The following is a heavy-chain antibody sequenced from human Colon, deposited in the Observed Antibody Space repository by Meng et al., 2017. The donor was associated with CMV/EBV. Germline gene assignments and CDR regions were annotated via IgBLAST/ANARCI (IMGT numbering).Heavy chain of an antibody. CDR3: AREQSSGFGGDF. Sequence: ASVKVSCKASGYSFTTYGISWVRQAPGQGLEWMAWISTYNGNTDYAQKFQGRVTLTTDASTTTTYMELRRLGSDDAALYYCAREQSSGFGGDFWGQGTLVTVSS. V-gene: IGHV1-18*01. D-gene: IGHD3-10*01. J-gene: IGHJ4*02. CDR2: ISTYNGNT. CDR1: GYSFTTYG.